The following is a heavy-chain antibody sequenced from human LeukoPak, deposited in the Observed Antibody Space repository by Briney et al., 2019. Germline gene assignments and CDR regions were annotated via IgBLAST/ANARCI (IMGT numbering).Heavy chain of an antibody. D-gene: IGHD6-13*01. V-gene: IGHV1-69*02. Sequence: WMGRIIPILGIANYAQKFQGRVTITADKSTSTAYMELSSLRSEDTAVYYCASHDAGKYFDYWGQGTLVTVSS. CDR3: ASHDAGKYFDY. J-gene: IGHJ4*02. CDR2: IIPILGIA.